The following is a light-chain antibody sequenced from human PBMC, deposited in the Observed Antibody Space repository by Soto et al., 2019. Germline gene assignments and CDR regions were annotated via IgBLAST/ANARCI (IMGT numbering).Light chain of an antibody. CDR2: DVT. V-gene: IGLV2-8*01. CDR3: SSHGGSNNPYV. J-gene: IGLJ1*01. CDR1: SSDIGGYNF. Sequence: QSALTQPPSASGSPGQSVAISCTGTSSDIGGYNFVSWYQQHPGKAPKLMIYDVTKRPPGVPDRFSGSKSGNTATLIVSGLQAEDEADYYCSSHGGSNNPYVFGPGTKVTVL.